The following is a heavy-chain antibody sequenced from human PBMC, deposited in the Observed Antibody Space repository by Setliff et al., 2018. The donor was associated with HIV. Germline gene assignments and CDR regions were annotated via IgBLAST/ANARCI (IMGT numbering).Heavy chain of an antibody. D-gene: IGHD3-10*01. CDR2: IYHSGGT. V-gene: IGHV4-61*05. J-gene: IGHJ3*02. CDR1: GDSISSVSYS. Sequence: SETLSLTCTVSGDSISSVSYSWGWIRQPPGKGLEWIGYIYHSGGTKYNPSLKSRVSISVDTSKNQFSLNLTSVTAADTAVYYCARILLDYYGSGSYRAFDIWGQGTMVTVSS. CDR3: ARILLDYYGSGSYRAFDI.